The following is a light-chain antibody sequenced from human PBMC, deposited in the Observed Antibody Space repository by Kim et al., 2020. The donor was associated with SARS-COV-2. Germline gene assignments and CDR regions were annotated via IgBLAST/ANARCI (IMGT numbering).Light chain of an antibody. CDR1: DIGLKT. Sequence: SYELTQPPSVSVAPGKTAGITCQGDDIGLKTVHWYQQKPGQAPALVLFDDTDRLSEIPERFSGSNSGNTAILTISRVEAGDEADYYCQVWDSSSDHWVFGGGTKVTVL. J-gene: IGLJ3*02. V-gene: IGLV3-21*03. CDR2: DDT. CDR3: QVWDSSSDHWV.